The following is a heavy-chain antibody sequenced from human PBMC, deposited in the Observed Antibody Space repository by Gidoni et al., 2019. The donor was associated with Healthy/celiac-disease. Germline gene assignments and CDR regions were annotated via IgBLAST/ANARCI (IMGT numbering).Heavy chain of an antibody. CDR1: GFTFSSYS. V-gene: IGHV3-48*02. CDR2: ISSSSSTI. CDR3: ARGDAAVAGTLIDY. D-gene: IGHD6-19*01. J-gene: IGHJ4*02. Sequence: EVQLVESGGVLVQPGGSLRLPCAASGFTFSSYSMNWVRQAPGKGLEWVSYISSSSSTIYYADSVKGRFTISRDNAKNSLYLQMNSLRDEDTAVYYCARGDAAVAGTLIDYWGQGTLVTVSS.